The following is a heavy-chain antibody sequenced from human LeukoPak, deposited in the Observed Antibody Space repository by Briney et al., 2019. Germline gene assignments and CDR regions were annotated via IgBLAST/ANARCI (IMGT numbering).Heavy chain of an antibody. Sequence: SGGSLRLSCAASGLIFSSYAMTWVRQAPGKGLEWVSSFGLYGGTTHYADSVKGRSTISRDNSKNTLYLQMTSLRADDTAVYYCVKDSSTTSWYFAFDVWGQGTMVAVSS. CDR1: GLIFSSYA. V-gene: IGHV3-23*01. D-gene: IGHD2-2*01. CDR3: VKDSSTTSWYFAFDV. CDR2: FGLYGGTT. J-gene: IGHJ3*01.